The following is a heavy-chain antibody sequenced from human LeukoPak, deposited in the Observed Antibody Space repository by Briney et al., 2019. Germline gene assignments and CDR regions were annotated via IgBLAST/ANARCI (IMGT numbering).Heavy chain of an antibody. CDR1: GFTFTNYA. Sequence: PGGSLRLSCAASGFTFTNYAMNWVRQAPGKGLEWVSTISSDRSAYYAASVKGRFTISRENSKNTLFLQMNSLRAEDTAVYLCAKGGDYYDSTSYTWGQGTLVTVSS. J-gene: IGHJ4*02. V-gene: IGHV3-23*01. D-gene: IGHD3-22*01. CDR2: ISSDRSA. CDR3: AKGGDYYDSTSYT.